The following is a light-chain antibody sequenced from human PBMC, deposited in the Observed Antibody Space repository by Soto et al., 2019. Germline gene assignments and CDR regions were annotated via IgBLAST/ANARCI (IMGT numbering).Light chain of an antibody. V-gene: IGKV3D-15*01. J-gene: IGKJ5*01. Sequence: EIVMTQSPATRSMCPGEGATLSCRASQSVRSNLAWYHQRPGQAPRILIYGASTRATGIPARFSGSGSWTEFTLTINRLQSEDVVVYYCQQYDNWPPTFGQGTRLEIK. CDR1: QSVRSN. CDR2: GAS. CDR3: QQYDNWPPT.